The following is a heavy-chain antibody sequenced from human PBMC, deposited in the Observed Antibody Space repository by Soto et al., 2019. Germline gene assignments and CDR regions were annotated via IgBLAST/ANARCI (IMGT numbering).Heavy chain of an antibody. J-gene: IGHJ4*02. CDR3: AKAPNFDWLSHFDY. V-gene: IGHV3-30*18. CDR1: VLTFINYG. CDR2: ISYDGSNK. D-gene: IGHD3-9*01. Sequence: GWSLRLACASSVLTFINYGMQWVRQAPGKGLEWVAVISYDGSNKYYADSVKGRFTISRDNSKNTLYLQMNRLRAEDTAVYYCAKAPNFDWLSHFDYWGQGTLVTVSS.